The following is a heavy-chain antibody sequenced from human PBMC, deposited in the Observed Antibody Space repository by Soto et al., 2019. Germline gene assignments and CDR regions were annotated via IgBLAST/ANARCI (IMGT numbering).Heavy chain of an antibody. J-gene: IGHJ4*02. V-gene: IGHV3-30-3*01. Sequence: GESLKISCAASGFTFSSYAMHWVRQAPGKGLEWVAVISYDGSNKYYADSVKGRFTISRDNSKNTLYLQMNSLRAEDTAVYYCARAGYNWNDPATPPYYFDYWGQGTLVTVSS. CDR1: GFTFSSYA. CDR3: ARAGYNWNDPATPPYYFDY. D-gene: IGHD1-1*01. CDR2: ISYDGSNK.